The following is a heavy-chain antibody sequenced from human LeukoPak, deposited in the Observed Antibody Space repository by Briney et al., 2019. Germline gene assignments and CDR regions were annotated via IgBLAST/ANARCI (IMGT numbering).Heavy chain of an antibody. J-gene: IGHJ4*02. CDR2: IYHSGST. D-gene: IGHD2-21*02. V-gene: IGHV4-4*02. CDR3: ARDRGDVGDFDY. Sequence: PSETLSLTCTVSGGSISSSNWWSWVRQPPGKGLEWIGEIYHSGSTNYNPSLKSRVTISVDKSKNQFSLKLSSVTAADTAVYYCARDRGDVGDFDYWGQGTLVTVSS. CDR1: GGSISSSNW.